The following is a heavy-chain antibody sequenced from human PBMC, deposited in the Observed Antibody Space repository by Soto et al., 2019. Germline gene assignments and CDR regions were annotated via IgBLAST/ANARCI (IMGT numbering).Heavy chain of an antibody. J-gene: IGHJ5*02. D-gene: IGHD6-13*01. CDR1: GGSISSGDYY. CDR3: ASIIAAAGTGWFDP. CDR2: IYYRGST. V-gene: IGHV4-30-4*01. Sequence: QVQLQESGPGLVKPSQTLSLTCTVSGGSISSGDYYWSWMRQPPGNGLEWIGYIYYRGSTYHNPSHKSGVTISVDTSKNQFSLKLSSVTAADTAVYYWASIIAAAGTGWFDPWGQGTLVTVSS.